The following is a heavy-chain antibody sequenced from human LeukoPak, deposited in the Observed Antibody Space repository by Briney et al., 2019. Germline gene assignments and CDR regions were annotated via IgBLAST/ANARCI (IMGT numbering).Heavy chain of an antibody. V-gene: IGHV3-73*01. D-gene: IGHD3-22*01. CDR1: GFTFSASF. J-gene: IGHJ4*02. CDR3: ARDSSSEGPLEY. CDR2: IRNKANSYAT. Sequence: GGSLRLSCAASGFTFSASFMHWVRQASGKGLEWVGRIRNKANSYATEYAASVRGRFAISRDDSKNTAYLQMNSLKTEDSAVYFCARDSSSEGPLEYWGQGTRVTVSS.